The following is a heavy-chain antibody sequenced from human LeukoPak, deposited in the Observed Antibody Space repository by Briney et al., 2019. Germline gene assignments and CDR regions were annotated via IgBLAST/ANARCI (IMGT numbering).Heavy chain of an antibody. CDR3: ARAGWFGELSLFDI. J-gene: IGHJ3*02. Sequence: GGSLRLSCAASGFTFDDYAMHWVRHAPGKGLEWVSGINWNGGSTVYADSVKGRFTISRDNAKNSLYLQMNSLRAEDTALYYCARAGWFGELSLFDIWGQGTMVTVSS. CDR1: GFTFDDYA. CDR2: INWNGGST. D-gene: IGHD3-10*01. V-gene: IGHV3-20*04.